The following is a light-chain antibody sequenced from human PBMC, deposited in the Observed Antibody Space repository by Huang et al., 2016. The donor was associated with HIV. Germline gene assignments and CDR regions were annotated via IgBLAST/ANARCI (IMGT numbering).Light chain of an antibody. CDR1: QTIKNIY. CDR2: GAS. Sequence: EIVLTQSPDTLSLSPGERATVSCRVSQTIKNIYFAWYQQNPGQGPRLLIHGASSRATDIPDRFSGSGSGTDFTLTINRLEPEDFAVYYCQQYDSSQGISFGQGTRLEMK. CDR3: QQYDSSQGIS. V-gene: IGKV3-20*01. J-gene: IGKJ5*01.